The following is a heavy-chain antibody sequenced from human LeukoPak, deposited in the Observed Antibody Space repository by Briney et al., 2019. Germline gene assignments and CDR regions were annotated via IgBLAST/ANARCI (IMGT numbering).Heavy chain of an antibody. CDR3: AKENWVYNWKYDSSGSGINY. V-gene: IGHV3-23*01. CDR1: GFTFTNYA. D-gene: IGHD3-22*01. J-gene: IGHJ4*02. Sequence: GGSLRLSCAASGFTFTNYAMSWVRQAPGKGLEWVSTISGGGGSTYSADSVMGRFTISRDNSKTTLYLQMNSLRAEDTAVYYCAKENWVYNWKYDSSGSGINYWGQGTRVTVSS. CDR2: ISGGGGST.